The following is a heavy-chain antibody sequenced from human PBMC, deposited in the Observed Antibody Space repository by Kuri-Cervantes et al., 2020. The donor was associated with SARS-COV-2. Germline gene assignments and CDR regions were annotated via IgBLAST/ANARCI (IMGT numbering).Heavy chain of an antibody. V-gene: IGHV1-69*13. CDR3: ARETGDRKMGIDP. J-gene: IGHJ5*02. D-gene: IGHD2-21*01. Sequence: SVKVSCKASRGTFNTHIINWLRQAPGQGLEWMGGIRPVFGAPYYAQKFQGRVTIAADESTSKVHMELGSLNSEDTAIYYCARETGDRKMGIDPWGQGTLVTVSS. CDR2: IRPVFGAP. CDR1: RGTFNTHI.